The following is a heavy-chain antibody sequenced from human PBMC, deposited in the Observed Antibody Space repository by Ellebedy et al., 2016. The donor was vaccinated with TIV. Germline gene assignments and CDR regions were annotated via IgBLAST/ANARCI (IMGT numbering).Heavy chain of an antibody. CDR3: ARHELGSNAAFDS. CDR1: GYSFALYW. CDR2: IDPNDPSGSYT. Sequence: GGSLRLXCKGSGYSFALYWISWVRQMPGKGLEWMGRIDPNDPSGSYTSYSPSFQGHVTVSTDKSISTAYLQWSSLKASDTAMYYCARHELGSNAAFDSWGPGTLVIVSS. V-gene: IGHV5-10-1*01. D-gene: IGHD7-27*01. J-gene: IGHJ4*02.